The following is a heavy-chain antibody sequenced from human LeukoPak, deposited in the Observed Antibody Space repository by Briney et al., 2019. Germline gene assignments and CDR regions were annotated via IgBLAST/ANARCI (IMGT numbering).Heavy chain of an antibody. V-gene: IGHV3-33*08. CDR2: TWYDGSKK. CDR1: GFSFNSYA. Sequence: GGSLRLSCAASGFSFNSYAMTWVRQAPGKGLEWVAVTWYDGSKKFYVDSVKGRFTISRDISKNTLYLQMNGLRAEDTAVYYCAREGGVFDSSGYFDYWGQGTLVTVSS. D-gene: IGHD3-22*01. J-gene: IGHJ4*02. CDR3: AREGGVFDSSGYFDY.